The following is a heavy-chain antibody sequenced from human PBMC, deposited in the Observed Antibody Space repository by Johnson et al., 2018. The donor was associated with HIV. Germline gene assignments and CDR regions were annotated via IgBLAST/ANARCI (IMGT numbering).Heavy chain of an antibody. J-gene: IGHJ3*02. D-gene: IGHD4-17*01. Sequence: HVQLVESGGGVVQPGRSLRLSCAASGFTFSSYAMHWVRQAPGKGLEWVAVISYDGSNKYYADSVKGRFTISRDNSKNTLYLQMNSLRAEDTAVYYCALTDYGDYPQRVPDAFDIWGQGTMVTVSS. CDR3: ALTDYGDYPQRVPDAFDI. CDR2: ISYDGSNK. V-gene: IGHV3-30*04. CDR1: GFTFSSYA.